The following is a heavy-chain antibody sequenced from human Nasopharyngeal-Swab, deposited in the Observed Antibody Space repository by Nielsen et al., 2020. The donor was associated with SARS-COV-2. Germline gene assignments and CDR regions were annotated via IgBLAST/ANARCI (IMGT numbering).Heavy chain of an antibody. V-gene: IGHV3-30-3*01. CDR3: ASGNPYSGSYSFAY. Sequence: GGSLRLSCAASGFTFSSYAMHWVRQAPGKGLEWVAVISYDGSNKYYADSVKGRFTISRDNSKTTLYLQMHSLRAEDTAVYYCASGNPYSGSYSFAYWGQGTLVTVSS. CDR2: ISYDGSNK. J-gene: IGHJ4*02. CDR1: GFTFSSYA. D-gene: IGHD1-26*01.